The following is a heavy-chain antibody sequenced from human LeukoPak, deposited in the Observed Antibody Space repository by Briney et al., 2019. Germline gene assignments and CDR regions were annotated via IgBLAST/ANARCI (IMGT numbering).Heavy chain of an antibody. Sequence: GGSLRLSCAASGFTFSDYYMTWIRQAPGKGLEWVSYISIRSSYTNYADSVKGRFTISRDNAKNSLYLQMNSLRAEDTAVYYCARDPPNISPYYYGSGSLGYFDLWGRGTLVTVSS. V-gene: IGHV3-11*06. CDR1: GFTFSDYY. CDR2: ISIRSSYT. D-gene: IGHD3-10*01. CDR3: ARDPPNISPYYYGSGSLGYFDL. J-gene: IGHJ2*01.